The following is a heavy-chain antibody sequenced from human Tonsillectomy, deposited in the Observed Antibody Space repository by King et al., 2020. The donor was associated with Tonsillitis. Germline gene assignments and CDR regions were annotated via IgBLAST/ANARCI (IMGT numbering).Heavy chain of an antibody. CDR3: ARVLREYSSSWYVDY. CDR1: GFTVSSNY. J-gene: IGHJ4*02. D-gene: IGHD6-13*01. Sequence: VQLVESGGGLVQPGGSLRLSCAASGFTVSSNYMSWVRQAPGKGLEWVSVIYSGGSTYYADSVKSRFTISRDNSKNTLYLQMNSLRAEDTAVYYCARVLREYSSSWYVDYWGQGTLVTVSS. CDR2: IYSGGST. V-gene: IGHV3-66*01.